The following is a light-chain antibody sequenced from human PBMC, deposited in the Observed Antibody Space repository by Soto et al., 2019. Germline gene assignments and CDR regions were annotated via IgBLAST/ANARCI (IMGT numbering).Light chain of an antibody. J-gene: IGKJ5*01. CDR2: GAS. Sequence: ILMTQSPATLSVSPGERATLSCRASQSVGDNSAWYQQKPGQAPRLLVYGASTRAAGIPARFIGSGSGTEFILTISSVESEDFAIYYCQQHNDWPTFGQGTRLEI. V-gene: IGKV3-15*01. CDR1: QSVGDN. CDR3: QQHNDWPT.